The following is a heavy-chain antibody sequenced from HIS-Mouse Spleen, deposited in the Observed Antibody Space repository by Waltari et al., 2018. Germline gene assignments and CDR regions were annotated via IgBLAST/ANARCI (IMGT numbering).Heavy chain of an antibody. CDR2: IYYSGST. V-gene: IGHV4-39*07. D-gene: IGHD6-13*01. Sequence: QLQLQESGPGLVKPSETLSLPCTVSGGPLSSRSSYLGWFRQPPGKGLEWIGSIYYSGSTYYNPSLKSRVTISVDTSKNQFSLKLSSVTAADTAVYYCAREIPYSSSWYDWYFDLWGRGTLVTVSS. CDR1: GGPLSSRSSY. CDR3: AREIPYSSSWYDWYFDL. J-gene: IGHJ2*01.